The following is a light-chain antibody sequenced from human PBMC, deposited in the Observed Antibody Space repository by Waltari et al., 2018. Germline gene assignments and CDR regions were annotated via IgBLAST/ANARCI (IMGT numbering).Light chain of an antibody. CDR3: NSRDSSGNHLV. Sequence: SSELTQDPAVSVALGPTVRNPCHGDILQSHYPSRYQQKPGQAPVLVIYGKNNRPSGIPDRFSGSSSGNTASLTITGAQAEDEADYYCNSRDSSGNHLVFGGGTKLTVL. V-gene: IGLV3-19*01. J-gene: IGLJ2*01. CDR2: GKN. CDR1: ILQSHY.